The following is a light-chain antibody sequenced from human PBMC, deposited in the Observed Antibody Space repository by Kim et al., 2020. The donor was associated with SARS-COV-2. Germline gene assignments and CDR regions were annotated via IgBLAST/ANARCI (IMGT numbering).Light chain of an antibody. J-gene: IGKJ1*01. CDR2: DAS. CDR3: QQYGSSWT. CDR1: QSVSNSY. V-gene: IGKV3D-20*01. Sequence: EIVLTQSPATLSLSPGERATLSCGASQSVSNSYLAWYQHKPGLAPRLLIYDASSRATGIPDRLSGSGSGTDFTLTISRLEPEDFAVYYCQQYGSSWTFGQGTKVDIK.